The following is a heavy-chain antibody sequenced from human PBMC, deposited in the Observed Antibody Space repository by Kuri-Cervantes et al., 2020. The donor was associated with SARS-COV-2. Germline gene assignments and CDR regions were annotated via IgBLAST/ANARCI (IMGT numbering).Heavy chain of an antibody. CDR2: ISSSSNYT. D-gene: IGHD3/OR15-3a*01. J-gene: IGHJ4*02. CDR1: GFSFSDYY. V-gene: IGHV3-11*06. CDR3: ARFNWNWTGYFDY. Sequence: GESLKISCEASGFSFSDYYMSWIRQAPGKGLEWVSYISSSSNYTKYADSVKGRFTVSRDNDKSMVFLQMSSLRAEDTAVYYCARFNWNWTGYFDYWGQGTLVTVSS.